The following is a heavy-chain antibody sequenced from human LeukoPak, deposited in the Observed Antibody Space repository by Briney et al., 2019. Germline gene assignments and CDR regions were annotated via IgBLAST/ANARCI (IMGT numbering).Heavy chain of an antibody. Sequence: GGSLRLSCAASGFPFSSHAMHWVRQAPGKGLEWVALISYEGSNKYYADSVKGRFTISRGNAKNSVYLQMNSLRAEDTAVYYCARDIKGQYQDAFDIWGQGTMVTVSS. V-gene: IGHV3-30*04. J-gene: IGHJ3*02. CDR2: ISYEGSNK. D-gene: IGHD2-2*01. CDR3: ARDIKGQYQDAFDI. CDR1: GFPFSSHA.